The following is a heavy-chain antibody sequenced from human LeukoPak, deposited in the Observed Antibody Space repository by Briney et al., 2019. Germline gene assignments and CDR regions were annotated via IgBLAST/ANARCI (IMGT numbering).Heavy chain of an antibody. D-gene: IGHD6-19*01. CDR1: GGSISSYY. Sequence: SETLSLTCTVSGGSISSYYWSWIRQPPGKGLEWIGYIYYSGSANYNPSLKSRVTISVDTSKNQFSLKLSSVTAGDTAVYYCARGIGGWYRRTANFDYWGQGTLVTVSS. J-gene: IGHJ4*02. CDR2: IYYSGSA. CDR3: ARGIGGWYRRTANFDY. V-gene: IGHV4-59*01.